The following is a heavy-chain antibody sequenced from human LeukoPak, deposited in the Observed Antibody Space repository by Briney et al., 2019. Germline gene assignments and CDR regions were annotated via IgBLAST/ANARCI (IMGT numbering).Heavy chain of an antibody. V-gene: IGHV3-23*01. D-gene: IGHD3-9*01. J-gene: IGHJ4*02. CDR1: GFTFSSYV. CDR3: AKRGRREFLRYFDWLPPDFDC. CDR2: ISDNMGST. Sequence: GGSLRLSCAASGFTFSSYVMSCVRQAPGKGLECVSAISDNMGSTYYADSVKGRFTISRDNSKNTLYLQMNSRRAQDTALYYCAKRGRREFLRYFDWLPPDFDCWGQGTLVTVSS.